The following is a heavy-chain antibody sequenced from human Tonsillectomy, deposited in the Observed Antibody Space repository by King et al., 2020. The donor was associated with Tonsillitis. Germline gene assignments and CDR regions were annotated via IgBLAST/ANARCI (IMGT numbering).Heavy chain of an antibody. CDR1: GFIFSNYD. CDR2: ISSSGTFT. V-gene: IGHV3-48*02. J-gene: IGHJ3*02. D-gene: IGHD3-16*01. CDR3: ATEPRGGATSVTAFDI. Sequence: VQLVESGGGLVQPGGSLRLSCAASGFIFSNYDMNWVRQAPGTGLEWISFISSSGTFTHYGGSVKGRFTVSRDNAKNSLYLQMNSLRDGDTAMYYCATEPRGGATSVTAFDIWGQGTMVTVSS.